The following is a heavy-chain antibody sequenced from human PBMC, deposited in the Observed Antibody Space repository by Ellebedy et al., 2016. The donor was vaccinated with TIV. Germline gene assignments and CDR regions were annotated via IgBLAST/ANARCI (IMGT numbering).Heavy chain of an antibody. D-gene: IGHD2-8*01. CDR2: IRSRTNNYAT. V-gene: IGHV3-73*01. CDR1: GFSSSDSS. Sequence: GESLKISXAASGFSSSDSSIHWVRQASGKGLEWVGRIRSRTNNYATAYAESVKGRFTISRDDSKNTAYLQMDSLKSDDTAVYFCTREDTKPFDCWGQGILVIVSA. J-gene: IGHJ4*02. CDR3: TREDTKPFDC.